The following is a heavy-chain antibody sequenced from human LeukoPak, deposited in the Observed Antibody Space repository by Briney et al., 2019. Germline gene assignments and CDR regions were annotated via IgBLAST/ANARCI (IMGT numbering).Heavy chain of an antibody. J-gene: IGHJ4*02. CDR1: GGSISSYY. Sequence: SETLSLTCTVSGGSISSYYWSWIRQSPGKGLEGIGYIYYSGITNYNPSLKSRVTISVDTSKNQFSLNLNFVTAADTAVYYCASGTRYYYDTTGYYYFTLWGRGALVTVSS. V-gene: IGHV4-59*01. CDR3: ASGTRYYYDTTGYYYFTL. CDR2: IYYSGIT. D-gene: IGHD3-22*01.